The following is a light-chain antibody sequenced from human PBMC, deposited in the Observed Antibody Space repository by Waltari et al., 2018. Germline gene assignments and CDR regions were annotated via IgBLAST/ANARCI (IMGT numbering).Light chain of an antibody. V-gene: IGLV1-44*01. CDR3: AAWDDSLDGWV. J-gene: IGLJ3*02. CDR1: SPNIGTNT. Sequence: SQPPSASGTPGQSVTISCSGSSPNIGTNTVNWYQQLPGRAPRLLIYSNSQRPSGVPDRFSASKSGTSASLAISGLQSEDEADFYCAAWDDSLDGWVFGGGTTLIVL. CDR2: SNS.